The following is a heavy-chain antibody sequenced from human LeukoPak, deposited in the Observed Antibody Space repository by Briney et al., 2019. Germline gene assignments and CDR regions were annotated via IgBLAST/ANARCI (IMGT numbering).Heavy chain of an antibody. D-gene: IGHD6-6*01. CDR1: GYTFTSYY. CDR3: AREKYMDYYYMDV. V-gene: IGHV1-46*01. Sequence: ASVKVSCKASGYTFTSYYMHWVRQAPGQGLEWMGIINPSGGSTSYAQKFQGRVTMTRDMSTSTAYMELSSLRSEDTAVYYCAREKYMDYYYMDVWGKGTTVTVSS. J-gene: IGHJ6*03. CDR2: INPSGGST.